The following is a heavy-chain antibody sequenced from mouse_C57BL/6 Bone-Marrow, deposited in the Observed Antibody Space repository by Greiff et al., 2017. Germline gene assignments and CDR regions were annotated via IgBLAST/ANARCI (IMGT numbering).Heavy chain of an antibody. V-gene: IGHV1-55*01. CDR2: IYPTSGRT. J-gene: IGHJ2*01. D-gene: IGHD4-1*01. CDR1: GYTFTSYW. CDR3: ARSGPLGRSFDY. Sequence: QVQLQQSGAELVKPGASVMMSCMASGYTFTSYWITWVKQRPGQGLEWIGDIYPTSGRTNYNEKFKSKAILTVDTSSNTAYMQLSSLTSEDSAVFYCARSGPLGRSFDYWGQGTTLTVSS.